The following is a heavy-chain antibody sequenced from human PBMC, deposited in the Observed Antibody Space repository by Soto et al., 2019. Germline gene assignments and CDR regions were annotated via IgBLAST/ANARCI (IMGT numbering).Heavy chain of an antibody. V-gene: IGHV3-66*01. J-gene: IGHJ3*02. CDR3: ARTGLRYFDWPRDAFDI. CDR2: IYSGGST. D-gene: IGHD3-9*01. CDR1: GFTVSSNY. Sequence: LRLSYAASGFTVSSNYMSWVRQAPGKGLEWVSVIYSGGSTYYADSVKGRFTISRDNSKNTLYLQMNSLRAEDTAVYYCARTGLRYFDWPRDAFDIWGQGTMVTVSS.